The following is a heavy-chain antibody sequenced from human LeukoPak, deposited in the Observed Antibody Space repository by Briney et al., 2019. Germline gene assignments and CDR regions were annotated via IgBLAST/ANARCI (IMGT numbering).Heavy chain of an antibody. CDR1: GFTVSTYY. V-gene: IGHV3-53*01. J-gene: IGHJ4*02. D-gene: IGHD2-2*01. CDR3: ARGLGYCTSTTCLLPFDY. CDR2: SYSGGST. Sequence: PGGSLRLSCAASGFTVSTYYMTWVRQAPGNGLECVSVSYSGGSTYYADSVKGRFTVSRDNSKNTLYLQMNSLRAEDTAMYYCARGLGYCTSTTCLLPFDYWGQGTLVTVSS.